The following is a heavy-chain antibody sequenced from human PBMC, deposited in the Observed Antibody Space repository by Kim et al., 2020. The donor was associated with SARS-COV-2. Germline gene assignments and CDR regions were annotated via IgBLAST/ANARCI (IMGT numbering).Heavy chain of an antibody. CDR2: IWYDGSNK. CDR3: AKRGGYYYGMDV. Sequence: GGSLRLSCAXXGXXFSSYAMHWVRQAPGKGLEWVAVIWYDGSNKYYADSVKGRFTISRDNSKNTLYLQMNSLRAEDTAVYYCAKRGGYYYGMDVWGQGTT. CDR1: GXXFSSYA. D-gene: IGHD3-10*01. J-gene: IGHJ6*02. V-gene: IGHV3-33*06.